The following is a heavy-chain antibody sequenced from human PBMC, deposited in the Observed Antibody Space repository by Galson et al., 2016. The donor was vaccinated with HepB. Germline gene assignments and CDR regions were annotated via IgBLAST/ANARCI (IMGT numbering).Heavy chain of an antibody. CDR1: GFTFRAYG. D-gene: IGHD3-10*01. V-gene: IGHV3-23*01. Sequence: SLRLSCAASGFTFRAYGMSWVRQAPGKGLEWVSTNSGSGGLSASGGSTHYADSVKGRFTISRDNAKNSLYLQMNSLRVVDTAVYYCARPRDNYGHAIDIWGQGTMVTVSS. J-gene: IGHJ3*02. CDR3: ARPRDNYGHAIDI. CDR2: NSGSGGLSASGGST.